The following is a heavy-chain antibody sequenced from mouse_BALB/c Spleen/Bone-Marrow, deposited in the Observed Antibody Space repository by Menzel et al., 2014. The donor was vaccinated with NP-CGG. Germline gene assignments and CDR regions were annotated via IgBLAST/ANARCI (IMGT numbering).Heavy chain of an antibody. D-gene: IGHD2-2*01. CDR2: IDPSDSYT. CDR3: AREGNGYDGYWYFDV. J-gene: IGHJ1*01. V-gene: IGHV1-69*02. Sequence: VQGVESGAELVKPGASVKLSCKASGYTFTSYWMHWVKQRPGQGLEWIGEIDPSDSYTNYNQKFKGKATLTVDKSSSTAYMQLSSLTSEDSAVYYCAREGNGYDGYWYFDVWGAGTTVTVSS. CDR1: GYTFTSYW.